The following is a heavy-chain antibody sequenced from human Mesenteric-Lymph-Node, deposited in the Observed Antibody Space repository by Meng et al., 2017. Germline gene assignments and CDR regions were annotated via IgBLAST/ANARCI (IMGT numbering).Heavy chain of an antibody. CDR3: ASWRKVDTANSDY. V-gene: IGHV3-30*01. D-gene: IGHD5-18*01. Sequence: GHLVEAGGGVGQPGRSLGLSCAASGFTFSSYAMHWVRQAPGKGLEWVAVISYDGSNKYYADSVKGRFTISRDNSKNTLYLQMNSLRAEDTAVYYCASWRKVDTANSDYWGQGTLVTVSS. CDR1: GFTFSSYA. J-gene: IGHJ4*02. CDR2: ISYDGSNK.